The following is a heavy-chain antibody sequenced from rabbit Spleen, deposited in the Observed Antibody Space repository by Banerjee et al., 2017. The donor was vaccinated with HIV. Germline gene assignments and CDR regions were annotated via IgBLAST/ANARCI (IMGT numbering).Heavy chain of an antibody. CDR1: GVSFSSSSY. Sequence: QSLEESGGDLVKPGASLTLTCTASGVSFSSSSYMCWVRQAPGKGLEWIACIYAGSSGSTYYASWAKGRFTISKTSSTTVTLQMTSLTAADTATYFCARDSGYSTYNYAGYAYATFNLWGPGTLVTVS. D-gene: IGHD6-1*01. V-gene: IGHV1S40*01. CDR3: ARDSGYSTYNYAGYAYATFNL. CDR2: IYAGSSGST. J-gene: IGHJ4*01.